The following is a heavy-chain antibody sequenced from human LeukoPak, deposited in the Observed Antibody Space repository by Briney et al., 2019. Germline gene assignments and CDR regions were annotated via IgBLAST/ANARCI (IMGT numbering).Heavy chain of an antibody. Sequence: TSETLSLTCTVSGGSISSYYWSWIRQPPGKGLEWIGYIYYSGSTNYNPSLKSRVTISVDTSKNQFSLKLSSVTAADTAVYYCARVFYGSGSYYNFDYWGQGTLVTVSS. CDR3: ARVFYGSGSYYNFDY. V-gene: IGHV4-59*01. CDR2: IYYSGST. CDR1: GGSISSYY. J-gene: IGHJ4*02. D-gene: IGHD3-10*01.